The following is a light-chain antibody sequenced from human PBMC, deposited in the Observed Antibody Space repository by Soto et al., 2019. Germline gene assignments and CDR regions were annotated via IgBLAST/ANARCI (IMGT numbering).Light chain of an antibody. CDR1: QSISSY. J-gene: IGKJ1*01. Sequence: DIQMTQSPSSLSASVGDRVTITCRASQSISSYLNWYQQKPGKAPKLLIYAASSLQSGVPSRFSSSGYGTDFTLTISSLQPEHFATYSCQQSYSTRWTFGRGAKVDIK. CDR3: QQSYSTRWT. V-gene: IGKV1-39*01. CDR2: AAS.